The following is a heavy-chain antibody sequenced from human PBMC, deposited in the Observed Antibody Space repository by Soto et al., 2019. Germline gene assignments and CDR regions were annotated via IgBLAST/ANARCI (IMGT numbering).Heavy chain of an antibody. CDR2: TYYRSKWYN. V-gene: IGHV6-1*01. D-gene: IGHD3-3*01. CDR3: ARDPLYYELPKFDP. J-gene: IGHJ5*02. CDR1: GDRVSSTSAA. Sequence: SPTLSLPCAISGDRVSSTSAAWTWIRQSPSRGLEWLGRTYYRSKWYNDYAVSVKSRITINPDTSKNQFSLQLNSVTPEDTAVYYCARDPLYYELPKFDPWGQGTLVTVSS.